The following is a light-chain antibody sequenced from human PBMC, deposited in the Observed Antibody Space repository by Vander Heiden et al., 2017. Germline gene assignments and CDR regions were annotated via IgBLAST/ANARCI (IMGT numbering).Light chain of an antibody. V-gene: IGKV1-39*01. CDR3: QQCDSFPPT. J-gene: IGKJ4*01. CDR2: TAS. CDR1: QTVKY. Sequence: DVQMTQSPSSLSASVGGRVTITCRASQTVKYLNWYQQKPGQAPHLLIYTASTFESGVPSRFSGSGSGTDFTLTISVLRPEDFATYFCQQCDSFPPTFGGGTKVEIK.